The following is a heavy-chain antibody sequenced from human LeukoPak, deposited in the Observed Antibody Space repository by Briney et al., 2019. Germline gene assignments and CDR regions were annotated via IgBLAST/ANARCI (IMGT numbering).Heavy chain of an antibody. D-gene: IGHD3-10*01. Sequence: GGSLRLSCAASGFTFSNAWMSWVRQAPGKGLEWVGRIKSKTDGGTTDYAAPVKGRFAISRDDSKNTLYLQMNSLKTEDTAVYYCTTGPMVRGIIRDWGQETLVTVSS. CDR2: IKSKTDGGTT. V-gene: IGHV3-15*01. CDR3: TTGPMVRGIIRD. CDR1: GFTFSNAW. J-gene: IGHJ4*02.